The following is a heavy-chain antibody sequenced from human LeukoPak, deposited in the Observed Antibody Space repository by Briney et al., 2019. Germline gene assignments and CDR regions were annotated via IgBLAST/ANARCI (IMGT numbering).Heavy chain of an antibody. CDR3: GRGPSGYHNT. CDR2: IYSGGST. V-gene: IGHV3-66*01. J-gene: IGHJ4*02. Sequence: GGSLRLSCAASEFSVGSNYMTWVRQAPGKGLEWVSLIYSGGSTYYADSVKGRFTISRDNSKNTPHLQMNSLRAEDTAVYYCGRGPSGYHNTGGQGTLVTVSS. D-gene: IGHD5-12*01. CDR1: EFSVGSNY.